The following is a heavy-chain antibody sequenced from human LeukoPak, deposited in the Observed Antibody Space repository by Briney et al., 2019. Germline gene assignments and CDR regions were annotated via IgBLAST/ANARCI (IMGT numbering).Heavy chain of an antibody. D-gene: IGHD3-9*01. Sequence: EASVKVSCKASGYTFTSYGISWVRQAPGQGLEWMGWVSSYNGDTNYAQKFQGRVTMSTDTSTSTAYMELRSLTFDDTAIYYCAKDWHILTGRNCFDPWGQGTLVTVSS. V-gene: IGHV1-18*01. CDR2: VSSYNGDT. J-gene: IGHJ5*02. CDR3: AKDWHILTGRNCFDP. CDR1: GYTFTSYG.